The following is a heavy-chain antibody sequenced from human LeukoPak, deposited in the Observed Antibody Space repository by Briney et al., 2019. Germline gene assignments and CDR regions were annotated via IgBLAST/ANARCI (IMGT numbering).Heavy chain of an antibody. Sequence: RAGGSLRLSCAASGFIFSNYWMTWVRHAPGKGLEWVATIKQDGGEKYYVDSVKGRFTISRDNAKNSLSLQMSSLRAEDTAVYYCARDTPYSRIVGATGAFDIWGQGTMVTVSS. CDR1: GFIFSNYW. D-gene: IGHD1-26*01. CDR2: IKQDGGEK. CDR3: ARDTPYSRIVGATGAFDI. V-gene: IGHV3-7*01. J-gene: IGHJ3*02.